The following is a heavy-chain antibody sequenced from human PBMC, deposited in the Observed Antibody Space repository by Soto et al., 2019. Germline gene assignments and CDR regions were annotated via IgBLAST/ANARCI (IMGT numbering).Heavy chain of an antibody. CDR2: IYHSGST. D-gene: IGHD3-10*01. J-gene: IGHJ4*02. CDR3: ASYGSGTSDYFDY. CDR1: GGSISSGGYS. V-gene: IGHV4-30-2*01. Sequence: QLQLQESGSGLVKPSQTLSLTCAVSGGSISSGGYSWSWIRQPPGKGLEWIGYIYHSGSTYYNPSLKSRVTISVDRSKNQISLKLCSVTAADTAVYYGASYGSGTSDYFDYWGQGTLVTVSS.